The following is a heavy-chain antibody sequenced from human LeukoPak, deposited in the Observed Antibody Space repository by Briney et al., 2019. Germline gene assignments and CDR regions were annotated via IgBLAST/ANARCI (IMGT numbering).Heavy chain of an antibody. D-gene: IGHD3-3*01. CDR2: ISAYNGDT. Sequence: GASVKVSCKASGYSFTTYGISWVRQAPGQGLEWIGWISAYNGDTNYAQKLQGRVTMTTDTSTSTAYMELRSLRSDDTAAYYCARDDLRRTDYDFWSGSYYFDYWGQGTLVTVSS. J-gene: IGHJ4*02. CDR1: GYSFTTYG. CDR3: ARDDLRRTDYDFWSGSYYFDY. V-gene: IGHV1-18*01.